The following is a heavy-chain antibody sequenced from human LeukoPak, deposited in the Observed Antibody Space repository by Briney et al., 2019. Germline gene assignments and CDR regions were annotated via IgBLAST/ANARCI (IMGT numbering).Heavy chain of an antibody. J-gene: IGHJ4*02. CDR2: VSGSGGGT. Sequence: GGSLRLSCAASGFTFSSYAMSWVRQAPGKGLEWVSAVSGSGGGTYYADSVKGRFTISRDNAENSLYLQMNSLRDEDTAVYYCARAMRSGYDYWGQGTLVTVSS. CDR1: GFTFSSYA. D-gene: IGHD5-12*01. V-gene: IGHV3-23*01. CDR3: ARAMRSGYDY.